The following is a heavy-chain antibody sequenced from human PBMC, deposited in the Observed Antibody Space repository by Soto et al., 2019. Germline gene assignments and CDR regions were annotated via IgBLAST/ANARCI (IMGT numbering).Heavy chain of an antibody. D-gene: IGHD3-10*01. V-gene: IGHV3-53*02. J-gene: IGHJ6*02. CDR1: GFIISSNN. Sequence: EVQLEDTGGGLIQPGGSQRLSCAASGFIISSNNMNWVRQAPGKGLEWVSIIYSGDSTSYAGSVKGRFTISRDNSKNTVFLQMNSLRAEDTAVYYCARNKPGNYGMDVWGRGTTVTVSS. CDR3: ARNKPGNYGMDV. CDR2: IYSGDST.